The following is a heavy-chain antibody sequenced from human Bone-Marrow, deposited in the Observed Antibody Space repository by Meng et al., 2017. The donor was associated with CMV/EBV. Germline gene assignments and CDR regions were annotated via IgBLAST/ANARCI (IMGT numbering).Heavy chain of an antibody. CDR3: ARDLSGELPR. D-gene: IGHD1-26*01. V-gene: IGHV3-7*01. J-gene: IGHJ4*02. CDR2: IKQDGSEK. Sequence: GESLKISCAASGFTFSSYWMSWVRQAPGKGLEWVANIKQDGSEKYYVDSVKGRFTISRDNAKNSLYLQMNSLRAEDTAVYYCARDLSGELPRWGQGTLVTFSS. CDR1: GFTFSSYW.